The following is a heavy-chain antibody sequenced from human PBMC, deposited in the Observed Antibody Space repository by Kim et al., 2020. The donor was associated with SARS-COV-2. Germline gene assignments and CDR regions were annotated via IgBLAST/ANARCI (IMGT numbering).Heavy chain of an antibody. J-gene: IGHJ4*02. CDR3: ARDAVGGYSYGPEYYFDY. CDR2: IWYDGSNK. Sequence: GGSLRLSCAASGFTFSSYGMHWVRQAPGKGLEWVAVIWYDGSNKYYADSVKGRFTISRDNSKNTLYLQMNSLRAEDTAVYYCARDAVGGYSYGPEYYFDYWGQGTLVTVSS. V-gene: IGHV3-33*01. CDR1: GFTFSSYG. D-gene: IGHD5-18*01.